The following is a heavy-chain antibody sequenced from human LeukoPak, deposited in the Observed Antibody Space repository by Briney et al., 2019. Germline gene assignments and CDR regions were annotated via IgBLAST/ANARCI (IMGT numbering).Heavy chain of an antibody. CDR1: GFTFNNYA. CDR2: ITDSGGST. J-gene: IGHJ4*02. D-gene: IGHD1-26*01. V-gene: IGHV3-23*01. Sequence: GGSLRLSCAASGFTFNNYAMSWVRQAPGKGLEWVSSITDSGGSTYYADSVKGRFTISRDTSKNTLYLQMNGLRAEDTAVYYCAKYYSGSPRYFDYWGQGTLVTVSS. CDR3: AKYYSGSPRYFDY.